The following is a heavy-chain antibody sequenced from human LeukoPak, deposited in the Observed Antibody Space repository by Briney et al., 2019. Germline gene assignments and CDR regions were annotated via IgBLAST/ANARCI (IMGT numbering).Heavy chain of an antibody. D-gene: IGHD2-2*02. Sequence: GSLRLSCAASGFTFSTYWMSWVRQAPGKGLEWVASIKQDGSEKYYVDSVKGRFTISRDNAKNSLYLQMNSLRAEDTAVYYCALGDVVVTAAIDYWGQGTLVTVSS. CDR1: GFTFSTYW. CDR3: ALGDVVVTAAIDY. CDR2: IKQDGSEK. V-gene: IGHV3-7*01. J-gene: IGHJ4*02.